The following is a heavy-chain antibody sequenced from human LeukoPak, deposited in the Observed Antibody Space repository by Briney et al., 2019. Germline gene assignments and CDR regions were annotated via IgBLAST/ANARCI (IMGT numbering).Heavy chain of an antibody. CDR2: ISLGNT. D-gene: IGHD5-18*01. Sequence: SETLPLTCSLSGDTLSTYYWNWLRQTPGGGLEWIGHISLGNTEYNPSLKSRVTISVDTSKNEFYLRLTSVTAADTALYFCARDKRHSYGKYFDPWSQGTLVSVSS. CDR3: ARDKRHSYGKYFDP. V-gene: IGHV4-59*12. CDR1: GDTLSTYY. J-gene: IGHJ4*02.